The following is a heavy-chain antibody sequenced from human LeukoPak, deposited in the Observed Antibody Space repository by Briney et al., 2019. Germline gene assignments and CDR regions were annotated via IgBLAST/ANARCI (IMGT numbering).Heavy chain of an antibody. CDR3: ARVLEVTTDAFDI. D-gene: IGHD2-21*02. Sequence: SETLSLTCAVYGGSFSGYYWSWIRQPPGKGLEWIGYIYYSGSTNYNPSLKSRVTISVDTSKNQFSLKLSSVTAADTAVYYCARVLEVTTDAFDIWGQGTMVTVSS. J-gene: IGHJ3*02. CDR2: IYYSGST. CDR1: GGSFSGYY. V-gene: IGHV4-59*01.